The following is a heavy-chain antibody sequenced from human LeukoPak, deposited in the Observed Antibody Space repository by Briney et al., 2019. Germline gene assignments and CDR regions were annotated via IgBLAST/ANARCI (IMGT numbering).Heavy chain of an antibody. Sequence: PGGSLRLSCAASGFTFSSYWMHWVRQAPGKGLEWVSAISGSGGSTYYADSVKGRSTISRDNSKNTLYLQMNGLRAEDTAVYYCAKDKSSGWLFDAFDIWGQGTMVTVSS. J-gene: IGHJ3*02. CDR3: AKDKSSGWLFDAFDI. D-gene: IGHD6-19*01. CDR1: GFTFSSYW. V-gene: IGHV3-23*01. CDR2: ISGSGGST.